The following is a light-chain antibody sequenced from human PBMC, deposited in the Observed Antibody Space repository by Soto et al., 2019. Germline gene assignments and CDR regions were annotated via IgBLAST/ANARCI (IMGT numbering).Light chain of an antibody. CDR3: QHYNNWPPWT. J-gene: IGKJ1*01. CDR1: QSVSSN. CDR2: RAS. Sequence: EIVMTQSPATLSVSPGERVTLSCRASQSVSSNLAWYQQKPGQAPRLLIYRASTRATGIPVRFSGSGSGTDFTLTISSLQSEDFAVYYCQHYNNWPPWTFGQGTKVEIK. V-gene: IGKV3-15*01.